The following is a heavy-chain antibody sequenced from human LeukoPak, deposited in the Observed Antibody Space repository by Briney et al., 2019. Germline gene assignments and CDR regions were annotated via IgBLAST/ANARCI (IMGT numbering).Heavy chain of an antibody. D-gene: IGHD3-22*01. V-gene: IGHV3-48*04. Sequence: GGSLRLSCAASGFTFSSYSMNWVRQAPGKGLEWVSYISSSSSPIYYADSVKGRFTISRDNAKNSLYLQMNSLRAEDTAVYYCARDYGGYYYRHLDYWGQGTLVTVSS. CDR1: GFTFSSYS. CDR2: ISSSSSPI. J-gene: IGHJ4*02. CDR3: ARDYGGYYYRHLDY.